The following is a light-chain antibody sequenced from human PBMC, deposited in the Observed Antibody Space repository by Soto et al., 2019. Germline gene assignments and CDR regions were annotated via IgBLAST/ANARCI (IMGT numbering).Light chain of an antibody. CDR2: KAS. CDR1: QSISNW. J-gene: IGKJ1*01. CDR3: QQYDTYPRT. V-gene: IGKV1-5*03. Sequence: DIQMTQSPSTLSASVGDRVTITCRASQSISNWLAWYQQKPGKAPKLLIFKASTLESGGPSRFSGSGSGTEFTLNISSLQPDYFATYHCQQYDTYPRTFGQGTKVDIK.